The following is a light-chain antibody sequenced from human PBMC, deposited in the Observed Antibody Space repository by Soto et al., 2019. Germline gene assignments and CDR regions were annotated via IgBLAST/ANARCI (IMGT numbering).Light chain of an antibody. CDR3: QQYNDWPRT. CDR2: GAS. Sequence: ETVMTQSPATLSVSPGERATLSCRASQSVSSNLAWYQQKPGQAPRVLIYGASTRATGISARFSGSGSGTEFTLTISSLQSEDSAVYYCQQYNDWPRTFGQGTKVEIK. CDR1: QSVSSN. J-gene: IGKJ1*01. V-gene: IGKV3-15*01.